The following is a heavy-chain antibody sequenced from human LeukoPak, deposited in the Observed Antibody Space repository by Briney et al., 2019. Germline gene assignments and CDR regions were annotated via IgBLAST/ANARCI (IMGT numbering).Heavy chain of an antibody. V-gene: IGHV3-23*01. D-gene: IGHD3-22*01. Sequence: GGSLGLSCAASGFTFSSDAMSWVRQAPGKGLEWVSAISSSGGSTHYADSVKGRFTISRDNSKNTLYLQMNSLRAEDTAVYYCAKRYYYDNSGLWDYWGQGTLVTVSS. CDR3: AKRYYYDNSGLWDY. CDR1: GFTFSSDA. CDR2: ISSSGGST. J-gene: IGHJ4*02.